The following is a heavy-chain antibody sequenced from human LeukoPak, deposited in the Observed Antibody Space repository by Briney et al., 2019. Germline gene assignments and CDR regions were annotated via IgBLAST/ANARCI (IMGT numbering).Heavy chain of an antibody. CDR1: GFTFSSYW. Sequence: GGSLRLSCAASGFTFSSYWMSWVRQAPGKGLEWVSGISWNSGSIGYADSVKGRFTISRDNAKNSLYLQMNSLRAEDMALYYCAKDHRPGYSSGWYYFDYWGQGTLVTVSS. J-gene: IGHJ4*02. D-gene: IGHD6-19*01. V-gene: IGHV3-9*03. CDR3: AKDHRPGYSSGWYYFDY. CDR2: ISWNSGSI.